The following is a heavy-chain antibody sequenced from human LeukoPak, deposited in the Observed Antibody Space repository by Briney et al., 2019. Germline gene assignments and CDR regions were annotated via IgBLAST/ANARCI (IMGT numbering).Heavy chain of an antibody. CDR1: GFTFSSSA. Sequence: GGSLRLSCAASGFTFSSSAMSWVRQAPGKGLEWVSAISNNGGYTYYAASVQGRFTISRDNSKSTLCLQMYSLRAEDTAVYYCAKQLGYCSDGSCYFPYWGQGTLVTVSS. V-gene: IGHV3-23*01. D-gene: IGHD2-15*01. J-gene: IGHJ4*02. CDR2: ISNNGGYT. CDR3: AKQLGYCSDGSCYFPY.